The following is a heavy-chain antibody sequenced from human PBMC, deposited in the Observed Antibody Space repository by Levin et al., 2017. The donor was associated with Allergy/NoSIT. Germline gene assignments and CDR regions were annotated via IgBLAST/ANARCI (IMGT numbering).Heavy chain of an antibody. CDR3: ARGLWFGERNSNFDY. CDR2: ISSSSSYI. D-gene: IGHD3-10*01. CDR1: GFTFSSYS. V-gene: IGHV3-21*01. Sequence: GESLKISCAASGFTFSSYSMNWVRQAPGKGLEWVSSISSSSSYIYYADSVKGRFTISRDNAKNSLYLQMNSLRAEDTAVYYCARGLWFGERNSNFDYWGQGTLVTVSS. J-gene: IGHJ4*02.